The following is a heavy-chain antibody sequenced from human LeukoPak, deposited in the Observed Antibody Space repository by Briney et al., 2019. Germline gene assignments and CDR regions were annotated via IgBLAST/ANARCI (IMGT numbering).Heavy chain of an antibody. J-gene: IGHJ6*02. CDR2: ISWNSGSI. V-gene: IGHV3-9*01. CDR1: GFTFDDYA. D-gene: IGHD6-19*01. CDR3: AKDIWKWLVFGMDV. Sequence: LRLSCAASGFTFDDYAMHWVRQAPGKGLEWVSGISWNSGSIGYADSVKGRFTISRDNAKNSLYLQMNSLRAEDTALYYCAKDIWKWLVFGMDVWGQGTTVTVSS.